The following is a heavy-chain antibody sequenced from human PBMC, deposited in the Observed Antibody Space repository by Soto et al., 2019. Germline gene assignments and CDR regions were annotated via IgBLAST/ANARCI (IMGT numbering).Heavy chain of an antibody. CDR3: AXXXXXXXXXXXXXXXDX. Sequence: QXQLVXSGXGVVXPGGSLRLSXAASGFIFSNYVMHWVXXXXXXXXXXXXXVAYDGSNEYYADSVKGRFTISRDNSENTVYLQMXXLXXEXTXVXYXAXXXXXXXXXXXXXXXDXXGQGTTVTVSS. J-gene: IGHJ6*02. CDR2: VAYDGSNE. V-gene: IGHV3-30-3*01. CDR1: GFIFSNYV.